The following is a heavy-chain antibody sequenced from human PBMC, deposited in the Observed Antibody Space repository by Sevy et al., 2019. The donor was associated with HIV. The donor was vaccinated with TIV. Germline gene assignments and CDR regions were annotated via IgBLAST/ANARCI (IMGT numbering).Heavy chain of an antibody. Sequence: GGSLRLSCAASGFTFSDYYMSWVRQAPGKGLEWFSYISSSGNSIYYADSVKGRFTVSRDNAKNSLYLQMNSLRGEDTAVYYCARAGGDWGIDYWGQGTLVTVSS. D-gene: IGHD2-21*02. CDR3: ARAGGDWGIDY. CDR2: ISSSGNSI. CDR1: GFTFSDYY. V-gene: IGHV3-11*01. J-gene: IGHJ4*02.